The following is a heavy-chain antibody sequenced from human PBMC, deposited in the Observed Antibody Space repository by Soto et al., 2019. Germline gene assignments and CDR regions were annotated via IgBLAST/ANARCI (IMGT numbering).Heavy chain of an antibody. V-gene: IGHV3-53*02. CDR1: GLTVSSNY. CDR3: ARDRPGDEGDAFDI. CDR2: LYSGGST. Sequence: EVQLVETGGGLIQPGGSLRLSCVASGLTVSSNYMNWVRQAPGKGLEWVSVLYSGGSTHYAGSVKGRFIIXRDXXKNTXXXXXXXXRAEDTAVYYCARDRPGDEGDAFDIWGHGTMXTVSS. J-gene: IGHJ3*02. D-gene: IGHD3-10*01.